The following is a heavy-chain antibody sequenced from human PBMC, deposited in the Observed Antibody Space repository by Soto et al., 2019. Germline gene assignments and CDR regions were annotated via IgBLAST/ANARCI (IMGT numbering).Heavy chain of an antibody. V-gene: IGHV4-34*01. D-gene: IGHD2-2*01. J-gene: IGHJ3*02. Sequence: SETLSLTCAVYGGCFIDFYWDCILQPPVKVLEWIGEINHSGSTSYNPSLKSRVTISVDTSKNQISLKLTSVTAADTAVYYCARGPRVVWVVPTAQRDVFDIWGQGTMVTVSS. CDR2: INHSGST. CDR3: ARGPRVVWVVPTAQRDVFDI. CDR1: GGCFIDFY.